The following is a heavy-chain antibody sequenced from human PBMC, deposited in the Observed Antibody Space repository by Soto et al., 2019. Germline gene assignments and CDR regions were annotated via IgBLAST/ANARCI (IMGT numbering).Heavy chain of an antibody. Sequence: PGGSLRLSCAASGFTFDTYWMNWVRQAPGKGPEWLSGINSDGTISSYADSVKGRFTIARDNARNTPYLQMNSLRAEDTAVYYCARLSGDHSAFFSYGMDAWGQGTTVTVSS. CDR1: GFTFDTYW. CDR3: ARLSGDHSAFFSYGMDA. CDR2: INSDGTIS. D-gene: IGHD2-21*01. V-gene: IGHV3-74*01. J-gene: IGHJ6*02.